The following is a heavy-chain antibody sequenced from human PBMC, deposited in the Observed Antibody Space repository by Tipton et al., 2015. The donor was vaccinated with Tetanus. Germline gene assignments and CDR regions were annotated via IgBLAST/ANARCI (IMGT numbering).Heavy chain of an antibody. CDR1: GGSIRGGTFY. Sequence: GLVKPSETLSLTCTVSGGSIRGGTFYWGWIRQPPGKGLEWIGSIYESGDTYYIPSLKSRVTISVDTSKNQFSLNLNSMSAADTGVYFCARHQSGYFTPFVYWGQGALVTVSS. V-gene: IGHV4-39*01. CDR2: IYESGDT. CDR3: ARHQSGYFTPFVY. J-gene: IGHJ4*02. D-gene: IGHD3-3*01.